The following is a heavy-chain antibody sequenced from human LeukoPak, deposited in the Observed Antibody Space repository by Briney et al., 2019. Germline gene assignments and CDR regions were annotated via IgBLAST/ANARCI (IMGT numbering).Heavy chain of an antibody. Sequence: SETLSLTCAVYGGSFSDYYWSWIRQPPGKGLEWIGEINHSGSTDYNPSLKSRVIISVDTSKNQFSLRLNSVTAADTAVYYCARDYGDIPPDWYYDLWGRGTLVTVSS. V-gene: IGHV4-34*01. J-gene: IGHJ2*01. D-gene: IGHD4-17*01. CDR1: GGSFSDYY. CDR2: INHSGST. CDR3: ARDYGDIPPDWYYDL.